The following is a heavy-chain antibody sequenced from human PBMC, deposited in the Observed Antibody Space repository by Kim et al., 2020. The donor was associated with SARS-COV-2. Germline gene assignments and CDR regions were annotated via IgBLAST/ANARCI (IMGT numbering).Heavy chain of an antibody. V-gene: IGHV5-51*01. CDR3: ARVVCTGGHCNHFDY. D-gene: IGHD2-8*02. CDR2: IYPADSDT. Sequence: GESLKISCKGSGYTFSSYWIGWVRLMPGKGLEWMGIIYPADSDTKYSPSFQGQVTISADTSISTAYLQWSSLTAADTAMYYCARVVCTGGHCNHFDYWGQGTLVTVSS. CDR1: GYTFSSYW. J-gene: IGHJ4*02.